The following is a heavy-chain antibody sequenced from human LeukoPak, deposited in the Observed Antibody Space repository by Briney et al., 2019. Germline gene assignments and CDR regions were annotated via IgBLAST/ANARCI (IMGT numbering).Heavy chain of an antibody. J-gene: IGHJ5*02. CDR3: ARVAGYLPTRWFDP. V-gene: IGHV4-34*01. Sequence: SDTLSLTCAVYGGSFSGFYWSWIRHVPGKGLEWIGEINYTGSTSYNPSLKSRVTISVDASQNQFFLLLTSVTAADTAVYYCARVAGYLPTRWFDPWGQGTHVTVSS. D-gene: IGHD6-25*01. CDR1: GGSFSGFY. CDR2: INYTGST.